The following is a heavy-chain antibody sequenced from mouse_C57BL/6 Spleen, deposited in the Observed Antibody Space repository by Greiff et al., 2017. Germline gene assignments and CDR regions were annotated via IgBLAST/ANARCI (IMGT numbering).Heavy chain of an antibody. CDR1: GYTFTDYE. V-gene: IGHV1-15*01. J-gene: IGHJ2*01. D-gene: IGHD1-1*01. CDR2: IDPETGGT. Sequence: VQLVESVAELVRPGASVTLSCKASGYTFTDYEMHWVKQTPVHGLEWIGAIDPETGGTAYNQKFKGTAILTADKSSNPAYMELRSLTSEDSAVYYCTITTVFDYWGQGTTLTVSS. CDR3: TITTVFDY.